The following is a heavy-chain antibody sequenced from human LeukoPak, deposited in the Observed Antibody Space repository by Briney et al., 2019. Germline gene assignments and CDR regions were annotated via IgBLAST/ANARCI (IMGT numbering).Heavy chain of an antibody. J-gene: IGHJ4*01. Sequence: GGSLRLSCAASGFTFSSYAMSWVRQAPGKGLEWVSAISGGGGSKYYAYSEKGRLTIARDISKNTLYLQINSLRTEDTAVYYCARSYVDCSGGSCYFGRYWGQGTLVTVSS. V-gene: IGHV3-23*01. CDR2: ISGGGGSK. D-gene: IGHD2-15*01. CDR3: ARSYVDCSGGSCYFGRY. CDR1: GFTFSSYA.